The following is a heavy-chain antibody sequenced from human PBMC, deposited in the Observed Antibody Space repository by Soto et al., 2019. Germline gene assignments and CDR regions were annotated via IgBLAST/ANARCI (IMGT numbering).Heavy chain of an antibody. CDR3: ARDGPYYDFWGGSPRWFDP. CDR1: GGTFSSYA. J-gene: IGHJ5*02. Sequence: SVKVSCKASGGTFSSYAISWVRQAPGQGLEWMGGIIPIFGTANYAQKFQGRVTITADESTSTAYMELSSLRSEDTAVYYCARDGPYYDFWGGSPRWFDPWGQGTLVTVSS. V-gene: IGHV1-69*13. CDR2: IIPIFGTA. D-gene: IGHD3-3*01.